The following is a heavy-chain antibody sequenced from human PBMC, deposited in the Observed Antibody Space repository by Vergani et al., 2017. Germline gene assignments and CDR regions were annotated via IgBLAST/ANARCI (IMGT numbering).Heavy chain of an antibody. CDR3: ATHVDTAMVGRLSNYYYYYGMDV. V-gene: IGHV3-23*01. CDR1: GFTFSSYA. Sequence: EVQLLESGGGLVQPGGSLRLSCAASGFTFSSYAMSWVRQAPGKGLEWVSAISGSGGSTYYADSVKGRFTISRDNSKNTLYLQRNSLRAEDTAVYYCATHVDTAMVGRLSNYYYYYGMDVWGQGTTVTVSS. D-gene: IGHD5-18*01. CDR2: ISGSGGST. J-gene: IGHJ6*02.